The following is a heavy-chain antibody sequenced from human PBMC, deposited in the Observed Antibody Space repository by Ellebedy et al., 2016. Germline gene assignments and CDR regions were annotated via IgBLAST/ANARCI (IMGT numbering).Heavy chain of an antibody. D-gene: IGHD3-22*01. CDR3: ARQRSEYYYDSSGYYYPDAFDI. CDR1: GGSISSYY. CDR2: IYYSGST. Sequence: SETLSLXXTVSGGSISSYYWSWIRQPPGKGLEWIGYIYYSGSTNYNPSLKSRVTISVDTSKNQFSLKLSSVTAADTAVYYCARQRSEYYYDSSGYYYPDAFDIWGQGTMVTVSS. J-gene: IGHJ3*02. V-gene: IGHV4-59*08.